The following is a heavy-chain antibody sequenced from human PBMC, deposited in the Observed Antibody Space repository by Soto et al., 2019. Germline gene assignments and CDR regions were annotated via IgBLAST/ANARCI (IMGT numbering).Heavy chain of an antibody. CDR1: GYTFSSNG. D-gene: IGHD3-10*01. CDR3: ARFTAVLLWSGEFPAFDI. V-gene: IGHV1-18*01. Sequence: QVQLVQSGAEVKKPGASVKVSCKASGYTFSSNGISWVRQAPGQGLEWMGWIKPYNGNTNSAQKLQGRVTLTTDTSTSTAYMELRSLRSADTDGDYCARFTAVLLWSGEFPAFDIWGQGTMVTVSS. J-gene: IGHJ3*02. CDR2: IKPYNGNT.